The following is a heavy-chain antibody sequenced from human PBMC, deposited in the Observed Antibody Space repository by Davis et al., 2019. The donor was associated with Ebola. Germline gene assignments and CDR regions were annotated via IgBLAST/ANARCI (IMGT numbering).Heavy chain of an antibody. CDR2: IYSRDSDT. V-gene: IGHV5-51*01. Sequence: GESLKISCKGSGYTFTTYWIGWVRQMPGKGLEWMGIIYSRDSDTRYSPSFQGQVTISADKSISTAYLQWSSLKASDTAMYYCARFYGDHGYYYGMDVWGQGTTVTVSS. CDR1: GYTFTTYW. J-gene: IGHJ6*02. D-gene: IGHD4-17*01. CDR3: ARFYGDHGYYYGMDV.